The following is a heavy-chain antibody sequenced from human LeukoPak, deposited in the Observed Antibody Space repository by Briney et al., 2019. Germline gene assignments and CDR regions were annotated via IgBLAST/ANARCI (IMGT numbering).Heavy chain of an antibody. CDR3: AKDDKASYGDRYYYYGMDV. V-gene: IGHV3-30*18. Sequence: GGSLRLSCAASGFTFSSYGMHWVRQAPGKGLEWVAVISYDGSNKYYADSVKGRFTISRDNSKNTLHLQMNSLRAEDTAVYYCAKDDKASYGDRYYYYGMDVWGKGTTVTVSS. J-gene: IGHJ6*04. CDR2: ISYDGSNK. D-gene: IGHD4-17*01. CDR1: GFTFSSYG.